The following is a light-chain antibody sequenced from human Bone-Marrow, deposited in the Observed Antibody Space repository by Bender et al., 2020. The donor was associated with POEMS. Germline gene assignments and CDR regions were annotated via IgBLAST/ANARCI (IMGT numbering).Light chain of an antibody. V-gene: IGLV1-44*01. CDR2: AND. CDR3: AAWEDSLNGWV. CDR1: SSNIGTNP. J-gene: IGLJ3*02. Sequence: QSVLTQPPSASGTPGQRVTISCSGSSSNIGTNPVNWYQQLPGTAPKLLIYANDKRPSGVPDRFSGPKSGVSASLAISGLQSEDEADYYCAAWEDSLNGWVFGGGTKLTVL.